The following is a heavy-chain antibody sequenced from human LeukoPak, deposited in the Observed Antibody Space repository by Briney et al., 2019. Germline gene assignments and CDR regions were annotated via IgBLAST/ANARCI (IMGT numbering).Heavy chain of an antibody. CDR2: INPNSGGT. V-gene: IGHV1-2*02. Sequence: ASVKVSCKASGYTFTGYYMHWVRQAPGQGLEWMGWINPNSGGTNYAQKFQGRVTMTRDTSISTAYMELSRLRSDDTAVYYCARVFEGYCSGGSCYQSYYYYGMDVWGQGTTVTVSS. J-gene: IGHJ6*02. CDR3: ARVFEGYCSGGSCYQSYYYYGMDV. CDR1: GYTFTGYY. D-gene: IGHD2-15*01.